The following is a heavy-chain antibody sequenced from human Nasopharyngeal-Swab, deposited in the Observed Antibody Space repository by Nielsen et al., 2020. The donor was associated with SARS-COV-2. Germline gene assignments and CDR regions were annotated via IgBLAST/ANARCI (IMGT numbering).Heavy chain of an antibody. CDR1: GYTLTELS. V-gene: IGHV1-24*01. Sequence: ASVKVSCKVSGYTLTELSMHWVRQAPGKGLEWMGGFDPEDGETIYAQKFQGRVTMTEDTSTDTAYMELSSLRSEDTAVYYCAAWGPTYYGRNWFDPWGQGTLVTASS. CDR2: FDPEDGET. D-gene: IGHD2/OR15-2a*01. J-gene: IGHJ5*02. CDR3: AAWGPTYYGRNWFDP.